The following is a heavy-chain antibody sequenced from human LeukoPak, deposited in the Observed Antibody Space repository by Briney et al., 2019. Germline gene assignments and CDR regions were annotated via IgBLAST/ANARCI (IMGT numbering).Heavy chain of an antibody. V-gene: IGHV4-34*01. D-gene: IGHD2-2*01. CDR2: INHSGST. Sequence: PSETLSLTCAVYGGSFSGYYWSWIRQPPGKGLEWIGEINHSGSTNYNPSLKSRVTISVDTSKNQFSLKLSSVTAADTAVYYCAKEKAGYCSSTSCFDGYDYWGQGTLVTVSS. CDR3: AKEKAGYCSSTSCFDGYDY. CDR1: GGSFSGYY. J-gene: IGHJ4*02.